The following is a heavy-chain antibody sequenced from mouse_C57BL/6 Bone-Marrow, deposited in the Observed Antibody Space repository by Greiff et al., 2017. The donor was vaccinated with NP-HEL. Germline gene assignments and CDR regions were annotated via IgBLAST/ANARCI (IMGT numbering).Heavy chain of an antibody. Sequence: VQLQQSGAELVRPGASVKLSCTASGFNIKDDYMHWVKQRPEQGLEWIGWIDPENGDTEYASKFQGKATITADTSSNTAYLQLSSLTSEDTAVYYCTTGEDFYYGSSFWYFDVWGTGTTVTVSS. D-gene: IGHD1-1*01. J-gene: IGHJ1*03. CDR2: IDPENGDT. CDR3: TTGEDFYYGSSFWYFDV. V-gene: IGHV14-4*01. CDR1: GFNIKDDY.